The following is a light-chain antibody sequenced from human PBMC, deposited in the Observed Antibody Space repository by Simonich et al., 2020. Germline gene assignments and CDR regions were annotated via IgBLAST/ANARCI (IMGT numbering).Light chain of an antibody. CDR3: QSYDSAWV. J-gene: IGLJ3*02. V-gene: IGLV6-57*03. Sequence: NFMLTQPHSVSESPGKTVTISCTRSSGSIASNYVKWYRQRPGSAPPPLLYEDNQSTAGAPDRFSGSIDSSSNSASLTISGLKTEDEADYYCQSYDSAWVFGGGTKLTVL. CDR2: EDN. CDR1: SGSIASNY.